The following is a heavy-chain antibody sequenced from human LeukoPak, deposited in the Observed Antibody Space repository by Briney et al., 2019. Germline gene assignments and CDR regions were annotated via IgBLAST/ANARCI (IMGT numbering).Heavy chain of an antibody. CDR2: IYYSGST. Sequence: SETLSLTCTVSGASISSGDYHWSWIRQPPGKGLEWIGYIYYSGSTYYNPSLRSRVTISVDTSKNQFSLKLSSVTAADTAVYYCARVDAPPTRLGLEWFDPWGQGTLVTVSS. D-gene: IGHD3-16*01. J-gene: IGHJ5*02. CDR3: ARVDAPPTRLGLEWFDP. V-gene: IGHV4-30-4*08. CDR1: GASISSGDYH.